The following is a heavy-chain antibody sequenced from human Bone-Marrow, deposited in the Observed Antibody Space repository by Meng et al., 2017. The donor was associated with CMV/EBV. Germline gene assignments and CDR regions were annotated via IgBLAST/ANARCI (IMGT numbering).Heavy chain of an antibody. D-gene: IGHD3-3*01. CDR3: AKDKGLRFLEWFSV. CDR1: GFTFSSYA. V-gene: IGHV3-30-3*01. J-gene: IGHJ4*02. CDR2: ISYDGSKK. Sequence: GGSLRLSCAASGFTFSSYAMHWVRKAPGKGLEWVAIISYDGSKKYYADSVKGRFTISRYKSTSTLYLQMNILRTEDRDVYYCAKDKGLRFLEWFSVRGQKTMVTVSS.